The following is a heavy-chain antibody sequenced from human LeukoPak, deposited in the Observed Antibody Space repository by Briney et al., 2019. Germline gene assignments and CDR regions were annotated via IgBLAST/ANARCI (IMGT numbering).Heavy chain of an antibody. V-gene: IGHV4-39*07. J-gene: IGHJ4*02. D-gene: IGHD3-9*01. CDR1: GGSISNCGYY. CDR3: VRDKGHFDVDV. Sequence: SETLSLTCTVSGGSISNCGYYWGWIRQPPGKGLVWIGSDDYGGNTYYMPSLKSPLTISLDTSKNQFFLKLNSVTAADTAVYYCVRDKGHFDVDVWGQGTLVTVSS. CDR2: DDYGGNT.